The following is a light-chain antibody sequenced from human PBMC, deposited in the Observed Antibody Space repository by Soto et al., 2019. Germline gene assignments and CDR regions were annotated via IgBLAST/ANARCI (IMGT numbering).Light chain of an antibody. CDR2: DVT. CDR1: SSDVGGYNE. CDR3: SSHAAGSTRR. V-gene: IGLV2-14*03. J-gene: IGLJ2*01. Sequence: QSALTQPASVSGSPGQSTTISCTGTSSDVGGYNEVSWYQQRPGKAPKLMIYDVTNRPSGVSNRFSGSKSGNTASLTISGLQAEDEAYYYCSSHAAGSTRRFGGGTKSPS.